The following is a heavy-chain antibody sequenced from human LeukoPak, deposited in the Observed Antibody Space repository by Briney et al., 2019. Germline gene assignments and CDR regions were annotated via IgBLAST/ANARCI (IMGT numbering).Heavy chain of an antibody. D-gene: IGHD1-26*01. CDR3: TRRPDSGGLRFDP. CDR1: VLNFSVPN. J-gene: IGHJ5*02. V-gene: IGHV3-73*01. Sequence: SLGLFCAASVLNFSVPNLHWAPHASGQGLVGGSRHGSKANTYATAFAASVKGRFTISRDDSKNTAYLQMNDLKTEDTAVYYCTRRPDSGGLRFDPWGQGTLVTVSS. CDR2: HGSKANTYAT.